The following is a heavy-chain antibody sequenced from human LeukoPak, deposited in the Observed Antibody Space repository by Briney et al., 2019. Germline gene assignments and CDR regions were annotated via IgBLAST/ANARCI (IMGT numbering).Heavy chain of an antibody. CDR2: IYTSGST. J-gene: IGHJ4*02. CDR3: ARGPRGGGNLDY. V-gene: IGHV4-61*02. Sequence: PSETLSLTCTVSGGSISSGNYYWSWIRKPAGKGLEWIGRIYTSGSTNYNPSLKSRVTISVDTSKNQFSLKLSSVTAADTAVYYCARGPRGGGNLDYWGQGTLVTVSS. D-gene: IGHD3-16*01. CDR1: GGSISSGNYY.